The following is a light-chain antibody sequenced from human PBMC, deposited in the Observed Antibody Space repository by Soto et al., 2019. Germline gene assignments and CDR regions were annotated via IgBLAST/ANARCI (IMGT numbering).Light chain of an antibody. CDR3: QQYNNWPRT. CDR2: DTS. Sequence: EIVLTPSPATLSLSPGERATLSCRASQGVSSYLAWYPHKPGQAPRLLIYDTSYRAAGIPARFSVSWSETEFTLTISSLQSEDFAVYYCQQYNNWPRTFGQGTKVDIK. CDR1: QGVSSY. V-gene: IGKV3-11*01. J-gene: IGKJ1*01.